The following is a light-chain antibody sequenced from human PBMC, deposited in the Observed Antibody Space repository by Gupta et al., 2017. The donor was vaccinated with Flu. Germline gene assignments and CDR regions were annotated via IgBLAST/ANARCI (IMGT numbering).Light chain of an antibody. CDR3: QQYGSPHRFT. J-gene: IGKJ3*01. CDR1: QTVSNRY. Sequence: EIVLTQSPGTLSLSPGERATLSCRASQTVSNRYLAWYQQKGGQAPRLLIYGASNRATGIPDRFSGSGYGTDFTLTISRREPEDFAVYYCQQYGSPHRFTFGHGTTLDIK. V-gene: IGKV3-20*01. CDR2: GAS.